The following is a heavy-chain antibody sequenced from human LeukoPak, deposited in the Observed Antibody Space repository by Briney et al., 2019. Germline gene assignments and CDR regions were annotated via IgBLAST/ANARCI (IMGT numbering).Heavy chain of an antibody. J-gene: IGHJ4*02. V-gene: IGHV3-23*01. D-gene: IGHD3-3*01. CDR3: AKVGHDFWSGYYQYYFGY. CDR1: GYTFSSYA. Sequence: GGSLRLSCAASGYTFSSYAMSWVRQAPGKGLEWVSTISGRGGSTCYADSVKGRFTISRDNSKNTLYLQMSSLRAEDTAVYYCAKVGHDFWSGYYQYYFGYWGQGTLVTVSS. CDR2: ISGRGGST.